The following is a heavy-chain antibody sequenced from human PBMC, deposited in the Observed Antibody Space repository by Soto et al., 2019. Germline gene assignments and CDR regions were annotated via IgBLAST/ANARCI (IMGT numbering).Heavy chain of an antibody. CDR1: GGTFSSYT. D-gene: IGHD3-3*01. CDR3: ARGITAYYYGMDV. J-gene: IGHJ6*02. CDR2: IIPILGIA. Sequence: SVKVSCKASGGTFSSYTISWVRRAPGQGLEWKGRIIPILGIANYAQKFQGRVTITADKSTSTAYMELSSLRSEDTAVYYCARGITAYYYGMDVWGQGTTVTVSS. V-gene: IGHV1-69*02.